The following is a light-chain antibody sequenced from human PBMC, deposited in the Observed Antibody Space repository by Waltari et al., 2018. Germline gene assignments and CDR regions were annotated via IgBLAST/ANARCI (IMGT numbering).Light chain of an antibody. CDR1: SSDGGNSNF. Sequence: QSALTQPASVSGAPGQSVTISCTGSSSDGGNSNFVSWYQHHPGRVPKLMIYEVSKRPSGVAGRFPGSKSGKPASLTIAGLQAEDEAHYYCCSYGDSYIWVFGGGTRLTVL. CDR2: EVS. J-gene: IGLJ3*02. V-gene: IGLV2-23*02. CDR3: CSYGDSYIWV.